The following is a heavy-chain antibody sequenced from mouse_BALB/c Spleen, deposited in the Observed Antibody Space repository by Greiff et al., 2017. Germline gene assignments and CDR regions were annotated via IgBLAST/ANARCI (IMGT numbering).Heavy chain of an antibody. CDR2: IFPGSGNT. Sequence: QVQLKQSGPELVKPGASVKISCKASGYSFTSYYIHWVKQRPGQGLEWIGWIFPGSGNTKYNEKFKGKATLTADTSSSTAYMQLSSLTSEDSAVYFCARSSGCKFDYWGQGTTLTVSS. CDR3: ARSSGCKFDY. D-gene: IGHD3-1*01. CDR1: GYSFTSYY. J-gene: IGHJ2*01. V-gene: IGHV1-66*01.